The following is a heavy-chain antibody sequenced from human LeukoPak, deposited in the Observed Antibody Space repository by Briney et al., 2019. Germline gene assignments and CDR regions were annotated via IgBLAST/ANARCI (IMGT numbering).Heavy chain of an antibody. D-gene: IGHD3-22*01. V-gene: IGHV4-30-2*01. CDR3: ARRTGGSSVAPFDY. CDR1: GGSISSGGYP. CDR2: IYHSGST. Sequence: PSQTLSLTCAVSGGSISSGGYPWSWIRQPPGKGLEWIGYIYHSGSTYYNPSLKSRVTISVDRSKNQFSLKLSSVTAADTAVYYCARRTGGSSVAPFDYWGQGTLVTVSS. J-gene: IGHJ4*02.